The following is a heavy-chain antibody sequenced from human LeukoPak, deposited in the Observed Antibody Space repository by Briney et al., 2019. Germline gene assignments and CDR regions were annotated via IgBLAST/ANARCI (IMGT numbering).Heavy chain of an antibody. CDR1: GFTFSSYW. CDR3: ARDSRYAFDY. Sequence: GGSLRLSCAASGFTFSSYWMYWVRQAPGKGLVWVSRINSDGSSTTYADSVKGRFTISRDNAKNSLYLQMNSLRDEDTAVYYCARDSRYAFDYWGQGTLVTVSS. J-gene: IGHJ4*02. D-gene: IGHD2-8*01. CDR2: INSDGSST. V-gene: IGHV3-74*01.